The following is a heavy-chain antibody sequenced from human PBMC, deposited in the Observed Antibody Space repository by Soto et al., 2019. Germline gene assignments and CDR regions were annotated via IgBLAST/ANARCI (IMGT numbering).Heavy chain of an antibody. J-gene: IGHJ4*02. V-gene: IGHV4-39*01. CDR2: IYYSGIT. Sequence: SETLSLTCTVSGVSISNSSYYWGWIRRPPGKGLEWIGTIYYSGITYYNPSLKGRVTISVDTSKNQFSLKLTSVTAADTAVYYCARHGSNWGQGTLVTVSS. CDR1: GVSISNSSYY. CDR3: ARHGSN.